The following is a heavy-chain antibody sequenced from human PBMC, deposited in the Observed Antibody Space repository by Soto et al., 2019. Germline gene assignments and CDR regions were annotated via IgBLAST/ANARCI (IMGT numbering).Heavy chain of an antibody. CDR1: GFTFSSYG. J-gene: IGHJ4*01. CDR3: ARDSHSSGNDFFDY. Sequence: PGGSLRLSCAASGFTFSSYGMHWVRQAPGKGLEWVAVIWYDGSNKYYADSVKGRFTISRDNSKNTLYLQMNSLRAEDTAIYYCARDSHSSGNDFFDYWGHGTLVTSPQ. D-gene: IGHD6-19*01. CDR2: IWYDGSNK. V-gene: IGHV3-33*01.